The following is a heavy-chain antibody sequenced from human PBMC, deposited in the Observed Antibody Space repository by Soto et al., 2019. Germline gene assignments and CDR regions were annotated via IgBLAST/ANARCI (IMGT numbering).Heavy chain of an antibody. Sequence: QVHLVQSGAEVKTPGASVKVSCQTSGYTPTNYDIGWVRQAPGQGLEWMGWISAYNGNTNYAQKLQGRLTMTTDTPTRTAYMGLRSLRSDDTSVYYCARALYRSGTYYAFDNWGQGTLVTVSS. D-gene: IGHD1-26*01. J-gene: IGHJ4*02. CDR2: ISAYNGNT. V-gene: IGHV1-18*01. CDR1: GYTPTNYD. CDR3: ARALYRSGTYYAFDN.